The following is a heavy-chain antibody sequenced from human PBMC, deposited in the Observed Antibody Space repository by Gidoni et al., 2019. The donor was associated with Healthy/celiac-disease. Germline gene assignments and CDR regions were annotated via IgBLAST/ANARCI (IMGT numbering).Heavy chain of an antibody. CDR2: IYYSGST. Sequence: QLQLQESGPGLVKPSETLSITCTVSGGSISSSSYYWGWIRQPPGKGLEWIGSIYYSGSTYYNPSLKSRVTISVDTSKNQFSLKLSSVTAADTAVYYCARRNWNGDLEDYYYYGMDVWGQGTTVTVSS. J-gene: IGHJ6*02. V-gene: IGHV4-39*01. CDR1: GGSISSSSYY. D-gene: IGHD1-20*01. CDR3: ARRNWNGDLEDYYYYGMDV.